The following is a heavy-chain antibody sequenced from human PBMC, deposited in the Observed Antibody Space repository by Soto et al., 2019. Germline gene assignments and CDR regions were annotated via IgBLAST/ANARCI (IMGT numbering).Heavy chain of an antibody. D-gene: IGHD6-19*01. CDR1: GLTFSSCS. V-gene: IGHV3-21*01. J-gene: IGHJ4*02. CDR2: ISSSSSYI. Sequence: EVQLVESGGGLVKPGGSLRLSCAASGLTFSSCSMNWVRQAPGKGLEWGSSISSSSSYIYYADSVKGRFTISRDIAKNSLYLQMNSLRAEDTAVYYCARDYPHSSGVDYWGQGTLVTVAS. CDR3: ARDYPHSSGVDY.